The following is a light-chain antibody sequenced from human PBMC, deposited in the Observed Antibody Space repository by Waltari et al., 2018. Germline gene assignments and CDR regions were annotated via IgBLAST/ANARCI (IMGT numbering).Light chain of an antibody. CDR2: AAS. V-gene: IGKV1-NL1*01. CDR1: QGISNS. CDR3: QQYYSTPQYT. Sequence: DIQMTQSPSSLSASVGDRVTITCRASQGISNSLAWYQQKPGKAPKLLLYAASRLESGVPSRFSGSGSGTDYTLTISSLQPEDFATDYCQQYYSTPQYTFGQGTKLEIK. J-gene: IGKJ2*01.